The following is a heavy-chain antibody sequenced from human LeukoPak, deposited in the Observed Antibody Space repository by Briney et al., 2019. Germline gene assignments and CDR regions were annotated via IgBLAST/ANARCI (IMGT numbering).Heavy chain of an antibody. V-gene: IGHV3-7*01. J-gene: IGHJ4*02. CDR2: IKQDGSEK. D-gene: IGHD5-18*01. CDR3: ARDQMGGYSYGYNDY. Sequence: GGSLRLSCAASGFTFSSYWMSWVRQAPGKGLAWVANIKQDGSEKYYVDSVKGRFTISRDNAKNSLYLQMNSLRAEDTAVYYCARDQMGGYSYGYNDYWGQGTLVTVSS. CDR1: GFTFSSYW.